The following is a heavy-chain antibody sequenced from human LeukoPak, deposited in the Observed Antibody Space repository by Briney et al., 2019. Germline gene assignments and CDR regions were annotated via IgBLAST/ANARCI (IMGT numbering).Heavy chain of an antibody. CDR2: ISDDGTTK. CDR3: AKEGAAGGKMQYCFDY. J-gene: IGHJ4*02. Sequence: GGSLRLSCAASGFTFSSYGMHWVRQAPGKGLERVAVISDDGTTKYYADSVKGRFTISRDNSKNTLYLEMNSLRAEDTAVYYCAKEGAAGGKMQYCFDYWGQGTLVTVSS. V-gene: IGHV3-30*18. CDR1: GFTFSSYG. D-gene: IGHD6-13*01.